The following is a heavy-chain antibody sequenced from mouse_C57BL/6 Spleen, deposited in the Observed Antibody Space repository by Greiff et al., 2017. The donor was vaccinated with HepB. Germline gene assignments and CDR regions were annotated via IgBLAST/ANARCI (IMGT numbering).Heavy chain of an antibody. CDR1: GFSLTSYG. J-gene: IGHJ3*01. Sequence: VKLMESGPGLVQPSQRLSITCTVSGFSLTSYGVHWVRQPPGKGLEWLGVIWSGGSTDYNAAFISRLSISKDNSKSQVFFKMNSLQADDTAIYYCAKNMGNAWFAYWGQGTLVTVSA. CDR2: IWSGGST. V-gene: IGHV2-4*01. D-gene: IGHD2-1*01. CDR3: AKNMGNAWFAY.